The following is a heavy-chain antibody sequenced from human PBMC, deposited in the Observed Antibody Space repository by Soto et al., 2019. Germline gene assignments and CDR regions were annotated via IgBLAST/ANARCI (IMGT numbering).Heavy chain of an antibody. J-gene: IGHJ4*02. CDR1: GGSFSDFY. CDR3: GPRGAVADPRGY. Sequence: QVQLQQWGAGLLKPSETLSLTCAVYGGSFSDFYWTWIRQLPGKGLEWIGEINHSGSTNYNPSLKSRVAISVAPSKNQFSLTLLSVTVADTAVYYCGPRGAVADPRGYWGQGTLVTVSS. D-gene: IGHD6-19*01. CDR2: INHSGST. V-gene: IGHV4-34*01.